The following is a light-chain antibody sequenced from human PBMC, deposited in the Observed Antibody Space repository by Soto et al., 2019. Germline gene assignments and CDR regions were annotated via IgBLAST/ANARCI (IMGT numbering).Light chain of an antibody. V-gene: IGKV3-15*01. CDR2: GAS. CDR3: QQHNNWPPWT. CDR1: QIVSGSY. J-gene: IGKJ1*01. Sequence: VLTQSPGTLSLSPGERATLSFRASQIVSGSYLAWYQQKPGQAPRLLIYGASTMATGIPARFSGSGSGTEFTITISSLQSEDYAVYYCQQHNNWPPWTFGQGTKVDIK.